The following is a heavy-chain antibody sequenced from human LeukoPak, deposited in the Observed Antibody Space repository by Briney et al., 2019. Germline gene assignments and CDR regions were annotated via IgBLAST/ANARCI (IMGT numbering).Heavy chain of an antibody. J-gene: IGHJ4*02. CDR1: GGSISSYY. Sequence: PSETLSLTCTVSGGSISSYYWSWIRQPPGKGLEWIGYIYYSGSTNYNPSLKRRVTISVDTSKNQFSLKLSSVTAADTAVYYCARGGIAVAHVDYWGQGTLVTVSS. CDR2: IYYSGST. V-gene: IGHV4-59*01. CDR3: ARGGIAVAHVDY. D-gene: IGHD6-19*01.